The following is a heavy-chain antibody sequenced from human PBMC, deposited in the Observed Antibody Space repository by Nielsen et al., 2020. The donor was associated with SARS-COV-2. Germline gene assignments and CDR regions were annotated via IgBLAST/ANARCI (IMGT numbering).Heavy chain of an antibody. CDR1: GYTFTSYG. CDR3: ARKGAAVAGNYYYYYGMDV. D-gene: IGHD6-19*01. J-gene: IGHJ6*02. CDR2: ISAYNGNT. V-gene: IGHV1-18*01. Sequence: ASVKVSCKASGYTFTSYGISWVRQAPGQGLEWMGWISAYNGNTNYAQKLQGRVTMTTDKSTSTAYMELSSLRSEDTAVYYCARKGAAVAGNYYYYYGMDVWGQGTTVTVSS.